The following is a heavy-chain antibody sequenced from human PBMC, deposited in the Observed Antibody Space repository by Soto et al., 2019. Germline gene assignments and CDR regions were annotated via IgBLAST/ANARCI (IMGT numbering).Heavy chain of an antibody. D-gene: IGHD2-21*01. Sequence: GGSLRLSCGASGFTFSDYNMNWLRQTPGKGLEWVSSIASRSNYIYYADSLKGRFTVSRDNARNSLYLQVDNLRAEDTAVYYCARNRRIAVETDLWGQGTPVTVS. J-gene: IGHJ6*02. V-gene: IGHV3-21*01. CDR2: IASRSNYI. CDR1: GFTFSDYN. CDR3: ARNRRIAVETDL.